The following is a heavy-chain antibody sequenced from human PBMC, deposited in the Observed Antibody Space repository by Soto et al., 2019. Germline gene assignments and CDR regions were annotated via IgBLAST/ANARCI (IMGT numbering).Heavy chain of an antibody. D-gene: IGHD3-9*01. CDR1: GGTFSSYA. CDR2: IIPIFGTA. CDR3: ARLTSRRYFDWLPSDV. Sequence: GASVKVSCKASGGTFSSYAISWVRQAPGQGLEWMGGIIPIFGTADYAQKFQGRVTITADESTSTAYMELSSLRSEDTAVYYCARLTSRRYFDWLPSDVWGQGTTVTVSS. J-gene: IGHJ6*02. V-gene: IGHV1-69*13.